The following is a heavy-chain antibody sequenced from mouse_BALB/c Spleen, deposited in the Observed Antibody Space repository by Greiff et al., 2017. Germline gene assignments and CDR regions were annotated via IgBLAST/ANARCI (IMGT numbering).Heavy chain of an antibody. CDR3: ARWDAY. CDR2: IYPGSGST. CDR1: GYNFTSYW. J-gene: IGHJ3*01. Sequence: QVQLKQPGAELVKPGTSVKLSCKASGYNFTSYWINWVKLRPGQGLEWIGDIYPGSGSTNYNEKFKSKATLTVDTSSSTAYMQLSSLASEDSALYYCARWDAYWGQGTLVTVSA. V-gene: IGHV1-55*01. D-gene: IGHD4-1*01.